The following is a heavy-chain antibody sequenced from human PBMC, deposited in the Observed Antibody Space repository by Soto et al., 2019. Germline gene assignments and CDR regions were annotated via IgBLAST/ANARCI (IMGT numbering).Heavy chain of an antibody. CDR3: ASISSVNYDILTGYTRNGMDV. Sequence: SVKVSCKASGGTFSSYAISWVRQAPGQGLEWMGGIIPIFGTANYAQKFQGRVTITADESTSTAYMELSSLRSEDTAVYYCASISSVNYDILTGYTRNGMDVWGQGTTVTVSS. CDR1: GGTFSSYA. J-gene: IGHJ6*02. D-gene: IGHD3-9*01. CDR2: IIPIFGTA. V-gene: IGHV1-69*13.